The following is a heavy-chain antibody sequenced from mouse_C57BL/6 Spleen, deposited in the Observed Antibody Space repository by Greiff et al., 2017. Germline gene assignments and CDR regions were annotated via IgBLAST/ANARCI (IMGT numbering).Heavy chain of an antibody. Sequence: EVMLVESGGGLVKPGGSLKLSCAASGFTFSSYAMSWVRQTPEKRLEWVATISDGGSYTYYPDNVKGRFTISRDNAKNNLYLQMSHLKSEDTAMYYCARAPLGREAMDYWGQGTSVTVSS. CDR2: ISDGGSYT. D-gene: IGHD4-1*01. CDR3: ARAPLGREAMDY. J-gene: IGHJ4*01. V-gene: IGHV5-4*03. CDR1: GFTFSSYA.